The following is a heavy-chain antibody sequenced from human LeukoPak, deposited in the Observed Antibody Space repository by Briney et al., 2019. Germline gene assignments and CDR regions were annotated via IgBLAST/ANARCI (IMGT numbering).Heavy chain of an antibody. V-gene: IGHV3-11*05. D-gene: IGHD3/OR15-3a*01. CDR1: GFSFSDHY. CDR3: ARGHLGLDY. CDR2: ITSSSSST. Sequence: PGGSLRLSCAASGFSFSDHYMTWIRHAPGKGLEWVSYITSSSSSTNYADSVKGRFTVSRDNAKNSLYLQMNSLRAEDTAVYYCARGHLGLDYWGQGTLVTVSS. J-gene: IGHJ4*02.